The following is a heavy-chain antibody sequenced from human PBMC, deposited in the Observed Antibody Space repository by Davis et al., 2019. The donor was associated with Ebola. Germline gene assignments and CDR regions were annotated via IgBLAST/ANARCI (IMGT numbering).Heavy chain of an antibody. J-gene: IGHJ4*02. CDR2: IRYDGSNK. V-gene: IGHV3-30*02. CDR1: GFTFSSYG. CDR3: AKEKIQLWLHYFDY. D-gene: IGHD5-18*01. Sequence: PGGSPRLSCAASGFTFSSYGMHWVRQAPGKGLEWVAFIRYDGSNKYYADSVKGRFTISRDNSKNTLYLQMNSLRAEDTAVYYCAKEKIQLWLHYFDYWGQGTLVTVSS.